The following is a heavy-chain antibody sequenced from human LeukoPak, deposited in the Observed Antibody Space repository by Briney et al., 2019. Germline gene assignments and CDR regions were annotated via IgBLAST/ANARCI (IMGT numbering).Heavy chain of an antibody. Sequence: SETLSLTCAVYGGSFSGYYWSWIRQPPGKGLEWIGEINHSGSTNYNPSLKSRVTISVDMSKNQFSLKLSSVTAADTAVYYCARLRGYYYDYWGQGTQVTVSS. CDR2: INHSGST. CDR1: GGSFSGYY. J-gene: IGHJ4*02. CDR3: ARLRGYYYDY. V-gene: IGHV4-34*01. D-gene: IGHD5-12*01.